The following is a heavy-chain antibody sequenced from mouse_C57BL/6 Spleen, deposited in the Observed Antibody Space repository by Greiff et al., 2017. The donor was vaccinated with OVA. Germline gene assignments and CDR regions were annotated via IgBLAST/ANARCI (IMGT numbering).Heavy chain of an antibody. Sequence: EVKVVESGGGLVKPGGSLKLSCAASGFTFSDYGMHWVRQAPEKGLEWVAYISSGSSTIYYADTVKGRFTISRDKAQNTLCLQMTSLRSEDTAMYYCARLYGPCDYWGQGTTLSVSS. CDR3: ARLYGPCDY. J-gene: IGHJ2*01. CDR1: GFTFSDYG. CDR2: ISSGSSTI. V-gene: IGHV5-17*01. D-gene: IGHD1-1*01.